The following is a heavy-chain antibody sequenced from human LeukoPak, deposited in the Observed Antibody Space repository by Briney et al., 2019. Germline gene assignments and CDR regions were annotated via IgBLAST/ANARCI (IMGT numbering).Heavy chain of an antibody. CDR2: IHRSGNT. CDR3: ASLWFGVNPEY. CDR1: NGSFNGYY. Sequence: SETLSLTCGVYNGSFNGYYWTWIRQPPGKGLEWIGEIHRSGNTNYHPSLRSRVTISVDTSKNQVYLTLNSVAAADTAIYCAASLWFGVNPEYWGQGTLVTVSS. V-gene: IGHV4-34*01. J-gene: IGHJ4*02. D-gene: IGHD3-10*01.